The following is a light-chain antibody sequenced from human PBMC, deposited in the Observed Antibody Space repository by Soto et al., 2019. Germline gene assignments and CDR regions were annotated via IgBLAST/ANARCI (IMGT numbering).Light chain of an antibody. CDR3: QQSYPSPTM. V-gene: IGKV1-39*01. CDR2: GAS. CDR1: QSIGKH. J-gene: IGKJ5*01. Sequence: DIQMTQSPSFLSASVGDRVTITCRASQSIGKHLNWYQQKPGKAPKFLIYGASTLQSGVPSRFTGSGSGPDFTLTVNSLQAEDFATYYCQQSYPSPTMFGKGTRLEI.